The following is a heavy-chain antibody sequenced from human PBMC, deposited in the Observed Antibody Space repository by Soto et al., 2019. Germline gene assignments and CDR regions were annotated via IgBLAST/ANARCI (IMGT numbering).Heavy chain of an antibody. CDR2: ISAYNGNT. Sequence: ASVRVSCKASGYTFTSYGISWVRQAPGQGLEWMGWISAYNGNTNYAQKLQGRVTMTTDTSTSTAYMELRSLRSDDTAVYYCARDRDYGDYPDDAFDIWGQGTMVTVSS. CDR3: ARDRDYGDYPDDAFDI. J-gene: IGHJ3*02. CDR1: GYTFTSYG. D-gene: IGHD4-17*01. V-gene: IGHV1-18*01.